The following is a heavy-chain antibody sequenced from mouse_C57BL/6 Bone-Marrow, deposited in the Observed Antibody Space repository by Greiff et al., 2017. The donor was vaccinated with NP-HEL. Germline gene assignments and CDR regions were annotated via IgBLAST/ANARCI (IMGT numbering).Heavy chain of an antibody. CDR1: GFTFSSYA. Sequence: EVQGVESGGGLVKPGGSLKLSCAASGFTFSSYAMSWVRQTPDKRLEWVATISDGGSYTYYPDNVKGRFTISRDNAKNNLYLQMSHLKSEDTAMYYCARDGEGSWFAYWGQGTLVTVSA. V-gene: IGHV5-4*01. CDR2: ISDGGSYT. J-gene: IGHJ3*01. CDR3: ARDGEGSWFAY.